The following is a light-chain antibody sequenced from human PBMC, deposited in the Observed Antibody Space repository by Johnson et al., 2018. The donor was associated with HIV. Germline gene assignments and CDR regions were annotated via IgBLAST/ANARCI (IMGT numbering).Light chain of an antibody. CDR1: SSNIGNNY. Sequence: QLVLTQPPSVSAAPGQKVTISCSGSSSNIGNNYVSWYQQLPGTAPKLLIYDNNKRPSGIPDRFSGSMSGTSATLGITGLQTGDEADYYCGTWDSSLSAYVFGTGTKVTVL. CDR2: DNN. V-gene: IGLV1-51*01. J-gene: IGLJ1*01. CDR3: GTWDSSLSAYV.